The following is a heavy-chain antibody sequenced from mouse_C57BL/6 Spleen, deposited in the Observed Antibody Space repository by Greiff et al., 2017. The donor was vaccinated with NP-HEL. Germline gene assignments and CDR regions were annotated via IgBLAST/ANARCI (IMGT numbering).Heavy chain of an antibody. CDR3: TAIYYDYLYYAMDY. D-gene: IGHD2-4*01. V-gene: IGHV6-3*01. Sequence: EVKLEESGGGLVQPGGSMKLSCVASGFTFSNYWMNWVRQSPEKGLEWVAQIRLKSDNYATHYAESVKGRLTISRDDSKSSVYLQMNNLRAEDTGIYYCTAIYYDYLYYAMDYWGQGTSVTVSS. J-gene: IGHJ4*01. CDR2: IRLKSDNYAT. CDR1: GFTFSNYW.